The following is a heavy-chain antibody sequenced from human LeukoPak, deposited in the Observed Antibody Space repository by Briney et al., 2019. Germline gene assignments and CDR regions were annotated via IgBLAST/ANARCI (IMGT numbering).Heavy chain of an antibody. CDR2: ISSRSITI. CDR3: ARLKAGF. Sequence: GGSLRLSCAASGFTFSDYYMSWIRQAPGKGLEGVSYISSRSITIHYADSVRGRFTISRDNAKRSVYLQMNSLGAEDTAIYYCARLKAGFWGQGTLVTVSS. CDR1: GFTFSDYY. J-gene: IGHJ4*02. V-gene: IGHV3-11*01.